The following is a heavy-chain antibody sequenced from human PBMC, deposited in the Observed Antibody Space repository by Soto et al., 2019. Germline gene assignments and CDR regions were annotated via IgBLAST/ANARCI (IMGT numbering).Heavy chain of an antibody. V-gene: IGHV4-59*01. CDR3: AREVAVAGTRLVWFDP. Sequence: SETLSLTCTVSGGSISSYYWSWIRQPPGKGLEWIGYIYYSGSTNYIPSLKSRVTISVDTSKNQFSLKLSSVTAADTAVYYCAREVAVAGTRLVWFDPWGQGTLVTVSS. CDR1: GGSISSYY. CDR2: IYYSGST. D-gene: IGHD6-19*01. J-gene: IGHJ5*02.